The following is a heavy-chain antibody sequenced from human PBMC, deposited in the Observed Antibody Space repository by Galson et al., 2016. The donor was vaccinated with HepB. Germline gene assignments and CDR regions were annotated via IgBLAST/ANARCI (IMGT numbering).Heavy chain of an antibody. D-gene: IGHD1-1*01. V-gene: IGHV4-39*01. Sequence: ETLSLTCTVSGGSVSSGVDYWGWIRQPPGKGLEWIGAVYYTGSTYHNPSLKSRITITVDTSNNQFSLSLRSVTAADTAVYYCAKGFWNGWFDRFDLWGQGTLVPVSS. J-gene: IGHJ4*02. CDR1: GGSVSSGVDY. CDR3: AKGFWNGWFDRFDL. CDR2: VYYTGST.